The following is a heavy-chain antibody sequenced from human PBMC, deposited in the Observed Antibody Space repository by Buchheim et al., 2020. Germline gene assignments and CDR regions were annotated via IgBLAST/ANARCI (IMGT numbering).Heavy chain of an antibody. CDR3: AHRSGSGWYGGSRWYFDY. CDR2: LYWDDDK. CDR1: GFSVSTSGVG. J-gene: IGHJ4*02. V-gene: IGHV2-5*02. Sequence: QIILKESGPTLVKPTQTLTLTCTFSGFSVSTSGVGMGWLRQPPGKALEWLALLYWDDDKRYSPSLKRRLTITKDTSKNQVVLTMTNMDPVDTATYYCAHRSGSGWYGGSRWYFDYWGQGTL. D-gene: IGHD6-19*01.